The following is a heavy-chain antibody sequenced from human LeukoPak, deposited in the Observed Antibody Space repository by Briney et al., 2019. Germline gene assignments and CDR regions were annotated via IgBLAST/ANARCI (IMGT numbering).Heavy chain of an antibody. CDR1: GFTFSSYD. CDR2: IGIAGDT. J-gene: IGHJ3*02. D-gene: IGHD2-8*01. Sequence: GGSLRLSCAASGFTFSSYDMQWVRQVIGKGLEWVSAIGIAGDTHYSGSVKGRFTISRENAKNSLYLQMNSLRAGDTAVYYCARVQGHPPNGLDIWGQGTMVTVSS. V-gene: IGHV3-13*01. CDR3: ARVQGHPPNGLDI.